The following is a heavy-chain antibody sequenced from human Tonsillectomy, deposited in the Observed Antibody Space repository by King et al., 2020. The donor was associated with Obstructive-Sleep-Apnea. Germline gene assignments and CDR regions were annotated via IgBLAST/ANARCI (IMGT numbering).Heavy chain of an antibody. J-gene: IGHJ6*02. CDR1: GYSFTSYW. CDR2: IYPGDSDT. CDR3: ARTTGYSSSWSPSTYGMDV. Sequence: QLVQSGAEVKKPGESLKISCKGSGYSFTSYWIGWVRQMPGKGLEWMGIIYPGDSDTRYSPSFQGQVTISADKSISTAYLQWSSLKASDTAMYYCARTTGYSSSWSPSTYGMDVWGQGTTVTVSS. D-gene: IGHD6-13*01. V-gene: IGHV5-51*01.